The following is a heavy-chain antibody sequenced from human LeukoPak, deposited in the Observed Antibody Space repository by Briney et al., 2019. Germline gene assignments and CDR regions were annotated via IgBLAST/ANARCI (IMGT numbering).Heavy chain of an antibody. D-gene: IGHD3-3*01. J-gene: IGHJ3*02. Sequence: SETLSLTCTVSGGSITSSSSYRGWIRQPPGKGLEWIGSLYYGGSSYYNPSLKSRVTISADTSKNQFSLKLSSVTAADTAVYYCAVTIFGVATDAFDIWGQGTMVTVSS. V-gene: IGHV4-39*01. CDR3: AVTIFGVATDAFDI. CDR2: LYYGGSS. CDR1: GGSITSSSSY.